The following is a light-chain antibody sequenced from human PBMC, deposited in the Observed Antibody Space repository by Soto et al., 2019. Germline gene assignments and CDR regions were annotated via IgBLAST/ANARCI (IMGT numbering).Light chain of an antibody. CDR1: QNINNY. CDR3: QQYETLPT. V-gene: IGKV1-33*01. Sequence: DIQMTQSPSSLSASVGDRVNITCQASQNINNYLNWYQQKPGRAPKLLIYDASNLEAGVPSSFRGSASGTDSTFTISRLQPEDIATYYCQQYETLPTFGQGTRLEIK. J-gene: IGKJ5*01. CDR2: DAS.